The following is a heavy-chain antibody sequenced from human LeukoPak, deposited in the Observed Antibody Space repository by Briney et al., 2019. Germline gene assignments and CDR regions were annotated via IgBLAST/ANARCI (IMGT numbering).Heavy chain of an antibody. J-gene: IGHJ4*02. CDR1: GFTFSSYA. V-gene: IGHV3-23*01. Sequence: GGSLRLSCAASGFTFSSYAMSWVRQAPGKGLEWVSAISGSGGSTYYADSVKGRFTISRDNSKNTLYLQMNSLRAEDTAVYYCAKRPYRYQLPRSIPHLLFYFDYWGQGTLVTVSS. CDR3: AKRPYRYQLPRSIPHLLFYFDY. CDR2: ISGSGGST. D-gene: IGHD2-2*01.